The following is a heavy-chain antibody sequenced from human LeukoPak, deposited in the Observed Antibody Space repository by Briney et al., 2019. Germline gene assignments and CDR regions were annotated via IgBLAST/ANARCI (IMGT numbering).Heavy chain of an antibody. V-gene: IGHV1-18*01. D-gene: IGHD6-13*01. CDR2: ISAYNGNT. J-gene: IGHJ4*02. CDR1: GYTFTSYG. CDR3: ARCQVYSSSWCYVYDPVGFDY. Sequence: ASVKVSCKASGYTFTSYGISWVRQAPGQGLEWMGWISAYNGNTNYAQKLQGRVTMTTDTSTSTAYMELRSLRSDDTAVYYCARCQVYSSSWCYVYDPVGFDYWGQGTLVTVSS.